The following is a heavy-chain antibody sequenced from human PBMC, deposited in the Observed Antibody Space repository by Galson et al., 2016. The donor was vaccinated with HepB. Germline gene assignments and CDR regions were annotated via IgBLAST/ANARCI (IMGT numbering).Heavy chain of an antibody. CDR1: GFSFSGHG. V-gene: IGHV3-33*01. CDR3: ARVRSSSWFDS. CDR2: IWHDGTNE. Sequence: SLRLSCAASGFSFSGHGMHWLRQAPGKGLEWVAAIWHDGTNENYAASVKGRFSISRDNSKSMLYLQRDSLRVEDIAVYYCARVRSSSWFDSWGQGTLVTVS. J-gene: IGHJ5*01. D-gene: IGHD6-13*01.